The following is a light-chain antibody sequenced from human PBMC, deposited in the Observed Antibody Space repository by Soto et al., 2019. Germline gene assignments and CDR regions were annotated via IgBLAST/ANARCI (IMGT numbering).Light chain of an antibody. Sequence: QSVLTQPPSVSGAPGQRVTISCTGSSSNIGAGYDVHWYQQLPGTAPKLLIYGNSNRPSGVPDRFSGSKSGTSASLAITGLQAEHEADYYCQAYDSRLSGYVVFGGGTQLTVL. V-gene: IGLV1-40*01. CDR3: QAYDSRLSGYVV. J-gene: IGLJ2*01. CDR2: GNS. CDR1: SSNIGAGYD.